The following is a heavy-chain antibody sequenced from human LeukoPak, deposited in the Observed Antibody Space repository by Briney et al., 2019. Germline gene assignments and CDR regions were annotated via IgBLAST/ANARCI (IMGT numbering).Heavy chain of an antibody. CDR2: VNPNSDGT. Sequence: ASVKVSCKASGYTFTGYYMHWVRQAPGQGLEWMGWVNPNSDGTNYAQKFQGRVTMTRDTSISTAYMELSRLRSDDTAVYYCARGYDFWSGYQHWGRGTLVTVSS. CDR3: ARGYDFWSGYQH. V-gene: IGHV1-2*02. J-gene: IGHJ4*02. CDR1: GYTFTGYY. D-gene: IGHD3-3*01.